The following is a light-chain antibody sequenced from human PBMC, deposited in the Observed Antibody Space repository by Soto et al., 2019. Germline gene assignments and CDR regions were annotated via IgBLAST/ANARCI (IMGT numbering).Light chain of an antibody. Sequence: DIQMTQSPSTLSASVGDRVTITCQASQDIRKYLNWYQQKPGRAPKLLIYGASNLETGVPSRFSGSGYGTDFTFTISSLQPEDIATYYCQHYDNLPPFTFGPGTKVAIK. CDR2: GAS. V-gene: IGKV1-33*01. J-gene: IGKJ3*01. CDR3: QHYDNLPPFT. CDR1: QDIRKY.